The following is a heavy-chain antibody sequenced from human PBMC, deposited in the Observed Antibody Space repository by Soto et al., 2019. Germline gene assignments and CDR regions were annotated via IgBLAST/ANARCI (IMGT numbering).Heavy chain of an antibody. CDR3: ARAELELGNYHYYGMDV. CDR2: IIPIFGTA. J-gene: IGHJ6*02. Sequence: GASVKVSCKASGGTFSSYAISWVRQAPGQGLEWMGGIIPIFGTANYAQRFQGRVTITADESTSTAYMELSSLRSEDTAVYYCARAELELGNYHYYGMDVWGQGTTVTVSS. V-gene: IGHV1-69*13. CDR1: GGTFSSYA. D-gene: IGHD1-7*01.